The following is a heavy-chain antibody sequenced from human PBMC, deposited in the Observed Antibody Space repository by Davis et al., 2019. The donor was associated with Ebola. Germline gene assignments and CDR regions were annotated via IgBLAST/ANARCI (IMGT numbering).Heavy chain of an antibody. D-gene: IGHD5-12*01. Sequence: ASVKVSCKASGYTFTNYYMHWVRQAPGQGLEWMGMINPNDGRTIYAQKFQGRVTVTRDTSTTTVYMDLSSLRSEETALYYCTTPGGQDSGYDVFDSWGQGTMVTVSS. CDR3: TTPGGQDSGYDVFDS. CDR1: GYTFTNYY. J-gene: IGHJ3*02. CDR2: INPNDGRT. V-gene: IGHV1-46*03.